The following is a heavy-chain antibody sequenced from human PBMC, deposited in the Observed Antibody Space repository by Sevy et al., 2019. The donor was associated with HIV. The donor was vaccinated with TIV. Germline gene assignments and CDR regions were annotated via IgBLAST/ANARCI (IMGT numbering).Heavy chain of an antibody. J-gene: IGHJ4*02. CDR2: ISSGSTYT. CDR3: AGDRRNYAGQYFDY. D-gene: IGHD1-7*01. Sequence: GGSLRLSCAASGFTFSDYYMSWIRQAPGKGLEWVSDISSGSTYTKYADSVKGRFTISRDNAKNSLYLQMNNRRVEDTAIYYCAGDRRNYAGQYFDYWGQGTLVTVSS. V-gene: IGHV3-11*06. CDR1: GFTFSDYY.